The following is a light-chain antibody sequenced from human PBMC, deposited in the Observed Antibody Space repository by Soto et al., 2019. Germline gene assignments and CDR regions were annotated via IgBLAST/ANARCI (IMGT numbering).Light chain of an antibody. CDR3: QSYDSSLSGWV. Sequence: QSVLTQPPSVSGAPGQRVTISCTGSSSNIGAGYDVHWYQQLPGTAPKLLIYGNSNRPSGVPDRFSGSKSGTSASPAITGLPAEDEADYYCQSYDSSLSGWVFGGGSKRTVL. CDR1: SSNIGAGYD. CDR2: GNS. V-gene: IGLV1-40*01. J-gene: IGLJ3*02.